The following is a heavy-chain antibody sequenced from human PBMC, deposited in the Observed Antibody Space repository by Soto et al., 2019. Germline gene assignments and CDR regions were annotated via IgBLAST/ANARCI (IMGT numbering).Heavy chain of an antibody. D-gene: IGHD3-10*01. CDR3: ASQVGRRCGELRY. Sequence: QLQLQESGPGLVKPSETLSLTCTVSSGSINNNNYYWGWIRQPPGKGLEWIGSIYYSGSTYYNPSLKSRVTISVDTSRNKFSLRLTSVTAADTSVYFCASQVGRRCGELRYWGQGTLVTVSS. V-gene: IGHV4-39*01. J-gene: IGHJ4*02. CDR1: SGSINNNNYY. CDR2: IYYSGST.